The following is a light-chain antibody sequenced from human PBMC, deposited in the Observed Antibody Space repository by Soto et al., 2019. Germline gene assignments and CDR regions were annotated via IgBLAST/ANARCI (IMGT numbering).Light chain of an antibody. CDR1: QSVSNY. V-gene: IGKV3-11*01. J-gene: IGKJ5*01. CDR2: ETS. Sequence: VMTQPPVTLSVSPRERVTLSCGASQSVSNYLSWYQQKPGLAPRLLMYETSRRATGIPARFSGSGSGTDFTLTISSLEPEDFAVYYCQQRNNWRDTFGQGTRLEIK. CDR3: QQRNNWRDT.